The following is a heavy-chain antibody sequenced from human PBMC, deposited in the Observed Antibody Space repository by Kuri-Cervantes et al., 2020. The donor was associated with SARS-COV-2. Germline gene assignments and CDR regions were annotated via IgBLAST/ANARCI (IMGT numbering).Heavy chain of an antibody. CDR3: ARARRYSGYGLDWGL. V-gene: IGHV4-38-2*02. CDR1: GYSISSGSD. D-gene: IGHD5-12*01. CDR2: IYHSGST. J-gene: IGHJ3*01. Sequence: GSLRLSCTVSGYSISSGSDWGWIRQPPGGGLEWVWSIYHSGSTYYNASIKSRVTISVDTSKNQFSLKLSSVTAADTAVYYCARARRYSGYGLDWGLWGQGTMVTVSS.